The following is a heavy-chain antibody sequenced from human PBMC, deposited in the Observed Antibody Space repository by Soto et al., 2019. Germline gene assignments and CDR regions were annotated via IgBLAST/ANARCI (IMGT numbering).Heavy chain of an antibody. CDR2: ISYDGRNK. CDR1: AFSFSSYG. D-gene: IGHD2-8*01. J-gene: IGHJ4*02. V-gene: IGHV3-30*18. Sequence: QVQLVESGGGVVQPGRSLRLSCAASAFSFSSYGMHWVRQAPGKGLEWVALISYDGRNKYYADSVKGRFTISRDNSKNTLYLQMNSLRAEETAVYYCAKDREILGYCTSGVCYPLDYWGQGTLVTVSS. CDR3: AKDREILGYCTSGVCYPLDY.